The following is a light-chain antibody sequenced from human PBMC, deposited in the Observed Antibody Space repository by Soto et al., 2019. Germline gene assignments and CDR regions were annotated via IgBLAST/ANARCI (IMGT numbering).Light chain of an antibody. Sequence: QSVLTQPPSVSGAPGQRVTISCTGSSSNIGAGYDVHWYQQLPGTAPKLLIYSDNNRPSGVPDRFSGSKSGNTASLTISGLQVEDEADYYCSSYATSSPYVFGPGTKLTVL. V-gene: IGLV1-40*01. CDR2: SDN. CDR1: SSNIGAGYD. CDR3: SSYATSSPYV. J-gene: IGLJ1*01.